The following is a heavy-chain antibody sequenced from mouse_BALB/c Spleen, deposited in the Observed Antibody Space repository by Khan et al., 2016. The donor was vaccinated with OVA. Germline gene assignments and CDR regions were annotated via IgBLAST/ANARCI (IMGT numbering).Heavy chain of an antibody. V-gene: IGHV1-5*01. Sequence: VQLKQSGTVLARPGTSVKMSCKASGYSFTSYLIHWVKQRPGQGLEWIGDIYPGNSDTTYNQKFKDKAKLTAGTAANTAYMELSSLTNEDSAGYYGASGGYSSFAYWGQGTLVTVSA. CDR1: GYSFTSYL. CDR2: IYPGNSDT. D-gene: IGHD1-3*01. J-gene: IGHJ3*01. CDR3: ASGGYSSFAY.